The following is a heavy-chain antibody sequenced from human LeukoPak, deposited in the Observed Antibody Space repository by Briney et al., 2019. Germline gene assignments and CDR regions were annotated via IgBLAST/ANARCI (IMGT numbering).Heavy chain of an antibody. V-gene: IGHV1-2*02. D-gene: IGHD3-3*01. J-gene: IGHJ4*02. CDR2: LNPNSGGT. CDR3: ARDRSSGVGNYFDY. Sequence: ASVKVSCKASGYTFTDYYIHWVRQAPGQGLEWMGWLNPNSGGTNYAQKFQGRVTMTRDTSISTAYMELSRLRSDDTAVYYCARDRSSGVGNYFDYWGQGTLVTVSS. CDR1: GYTFTDYY.